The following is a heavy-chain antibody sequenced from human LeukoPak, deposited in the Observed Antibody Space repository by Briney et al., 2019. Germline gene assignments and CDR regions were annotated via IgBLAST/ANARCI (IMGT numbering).Heavy chain of an antibody. V-gene: IGHV1-3*01. Sequence: ASVKVSCKASGYSFTSYAMHWVRQALGQRPEWMGWINVDSGNTKYSKKFQDRVTITRDTSAGTAYVELSRLSSEDTAIYYCARDHRANGNFVSATTFDFWGQGTLVTVSS. CDR1: GYSFTSYA. CDR2: INVDSGNT. CDR3: ARDHRANGNFVSATTFDF. J-gene: IGHJ4*02. D-gene: IGHD2/OR15-2a*01.